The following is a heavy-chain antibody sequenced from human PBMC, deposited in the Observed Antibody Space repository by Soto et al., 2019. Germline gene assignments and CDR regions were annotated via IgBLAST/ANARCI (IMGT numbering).Heavy chain of an antibody. V-gene: IGHV4-61*01. CDR1: GGSVSSDSYY. CDR3: ARDKITGLFDY. J-gene: IGHJ4*02. D-gene: IGHD2-8*02. CDR2: IHYSGST. Sequence: SETLSLTCTVSGGSVSSDSYYWSWIRQPPGKGLEWIGFIHYSGSTNYNPSLKSRVTISIDTSKNQFSLKLSSVTAADTAVYYCARDKITGLFDYWGQGTLVTVSS.